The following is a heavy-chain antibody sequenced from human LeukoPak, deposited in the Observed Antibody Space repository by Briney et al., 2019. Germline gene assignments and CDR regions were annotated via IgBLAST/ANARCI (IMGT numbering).Heavy chain of an antibody. CDR1: GFTFSTYW. Sequence: GGSLGLSRAASGFTFSTYWMYWVRQAPGKGLVWVSRINSDGSSTSYADSVKGRFTISRDNAKNTLYLQMNSLRAEDTAVYYCAKGGGSGNYPQYYFDYWGQGAPVTVSS. D-gene: IGHD1-26*01. J-gene: IGHJ4*02. V-gene: IGHV3-74*01. CDR2: INSDGSST. CDR3: AKGGGSGNYPQYYFDY.